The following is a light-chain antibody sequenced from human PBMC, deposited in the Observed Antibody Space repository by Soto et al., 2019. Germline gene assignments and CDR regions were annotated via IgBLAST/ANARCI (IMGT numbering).Light chain of an antibody. CDR2: EVI. V-gene: IGLV2-14*01. J-gene: IGLJ1*01. Sequence: QSVLTQPPSASETPGQTVSISCTGTSSDVGGYNYVSWYQQHPDKAPKLIICEVINRPSGVSNRFSGSKSGNTASLTISGLQAEDEADYYCSSYTSRDTLVFGTGTKVTVL. CDR1: SSDVGGYNY. CDR3: SSYTSRDTLV.